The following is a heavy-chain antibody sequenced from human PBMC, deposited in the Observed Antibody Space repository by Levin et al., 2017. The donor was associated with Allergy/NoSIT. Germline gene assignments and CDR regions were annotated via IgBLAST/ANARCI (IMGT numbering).Heavy chain of an antibody. Sequence: SCTVSGGSISSYYWSWIRQPPGKGLEWIGYIYYSGSTNYNPSLKSRVTISVDTSKNQFSLKLSSVTAADTAVYYCARGKAARRMDYFDYWGQGTLVTVSS. D-gene: IGHD6-6*01. CDR1: GGSISSYY. V-gene: IGHV4-59*01. J-gene: IGHJ4*02. CDR2: IYYSGST. CDR3: ARGKAARRMDYFDY.